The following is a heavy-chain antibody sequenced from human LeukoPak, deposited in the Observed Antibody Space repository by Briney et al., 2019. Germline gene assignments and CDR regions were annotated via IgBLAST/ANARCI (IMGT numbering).Heavy chain of an antibody. CDR3: ARGADGVSSNSRGWFDP. V-gene: IGHV3-20*04. CDR2: INWSGAST. CDR1: GFTFDDSG. D-gene: IGHD2-15*01. Sequence: GGSLRLSCAASGFTFDDSGMSWVRQAPGKGLEWVSGINWSGASTGYADSVKGRFTISRDNARNSLYLQMNTLRAEDTAVYSCARGADGVSSNSRGWFDPWGQGTLVTVSS. J-gene: IGHJ5*02.